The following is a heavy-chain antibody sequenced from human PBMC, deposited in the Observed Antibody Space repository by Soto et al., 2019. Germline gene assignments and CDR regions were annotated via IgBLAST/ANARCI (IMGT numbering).Heavy chain of an antibody. D-gene: IGHD3-10*01. CDR1: GFSISSYY. V-gene: IGHV4-4*07. J-gene: IGHJ5*02. CDR3: ARDAYYYGSGSP. CDR2: IYTSGST. Sequence: PSDTLSLTCPFSGFSISSYYWSWIRQPAGKGLEWIGRIYTSGSTNYNPSLKSRVTMSVDTSKNQFSLKLSSVTAADTAVYYCARDAYYYGSGSPWGQGTLVTVSS.